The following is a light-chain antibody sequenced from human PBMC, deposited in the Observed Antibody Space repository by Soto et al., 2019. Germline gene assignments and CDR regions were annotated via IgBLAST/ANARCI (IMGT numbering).Light chain of an antibody. Sequence: EIVLTHSPGTLSLSPCERATLSCRASQSVSNNYLAWYQQKPGQAPRLLIYGASNRATGIPDRFSGSGSGTDFTLTISRLEPEDSAVYYCQQYGSSGTFGQGTKVDIK. CDR3: QQYGSSGT. CDR2: GAS. CDR1: QSVSNNY. J-gene: IGKJ1*01. V-gene: IGKV3-20*01.